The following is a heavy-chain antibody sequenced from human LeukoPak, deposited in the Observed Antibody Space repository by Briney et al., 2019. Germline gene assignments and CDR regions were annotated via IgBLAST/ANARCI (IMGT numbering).Heavy chain of an antibody. CDR3: ARSAFCSGGSCQLDN. J-gene: IGHJ4*02. D-gene: IGHD2-15*01. V-gene: IGHV3-21*01. CDR2: ISSTSSYI. Sequence: GGSLRLSCAASGFTFSSYSMNWVRQAPGEGLEWVSFISSTSSYIYYADPVKGRFTISRDNAKNSLYLQMNSLRAEDSAVYYCARSAFCSGGSCQLDNWGQGTLVPVSS. CDR1: GFTFSSYS.